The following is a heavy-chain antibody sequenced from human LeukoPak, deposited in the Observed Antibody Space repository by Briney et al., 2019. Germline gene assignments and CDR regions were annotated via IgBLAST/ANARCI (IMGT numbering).Heavy chain of an antibody. Sequence: GGSLRLSCSASGFTFSDAWMTWVRQAPGKGLEWVGRIKANKDGGTTESAAPVKGRITISRDDSKNMVYLQMNGLEIEDTAVYYCATEYFGAFNFWGQGSLVTVSS. CDR3: ATEYFGAFNF. V-gene: IGHV3-15*01. CDR2: IKANKDGGTT. J-gene: IGHJ4*02. D-gene: IGHD3-10*01. CDR1: GFTFSDAW.